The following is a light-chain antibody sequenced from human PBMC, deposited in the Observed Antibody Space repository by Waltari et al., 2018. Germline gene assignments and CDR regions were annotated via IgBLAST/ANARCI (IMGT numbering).Light chain of an antibody. Sequence: QSTLTQPASVSGSPGQSIPISCTGTSSDVGGYNYVSWYQQHPGKAPKLVIYDVSSRPSGVSNRFSGSKSGNTASLTIYGLQAEDEADYYCSSYTSSSTRVFGTGTRVTVL. V-gene: IGLV2-14*03. CDR1: SSDVGGYNY. CDR3: SSYTSSSTRV. CDR2: DVS. J-gene: IGLJ1*01.